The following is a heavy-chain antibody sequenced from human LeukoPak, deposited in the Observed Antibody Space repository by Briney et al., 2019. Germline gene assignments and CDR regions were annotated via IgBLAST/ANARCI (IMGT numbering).Heavy chain of an antibody. CDR3: ARAIRRGVGATHDAFDI. CDR2: IYTSGST. V-gene: IGHV4-61*02. J-gene: IGHJ3*02. Sequence: SETLSLTCTVSGGSISSSSYYWGWIRQPAGKGLEWIGRIYTSGSTNYNPSLKSRVTMSVDTSKNQFSLKLSSVTAADTAVYYCARAIRRGVGATHDAFDIWGQGTMVTVSS. CDR1: GGSISSSSYY. D-gene: IGHD1-26*01.